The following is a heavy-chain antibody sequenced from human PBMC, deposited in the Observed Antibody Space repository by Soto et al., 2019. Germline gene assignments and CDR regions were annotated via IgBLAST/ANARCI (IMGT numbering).Heavy chain of an antibody. D-gene: IGHD3-3*01. CDR1: GYTFTSYG. J-gene: IGHJ6*02. CDR3: ARDRMDFWSGYHNYCYYGLDV. CDR2: ISAYNGNT. V-gene: IGHV1-18*01. Sequence: GASVKVSCKASGYTFTSYGISWVRQGPGQGVEWMGWISAYNGNTNYAQKLQGRVTMTTDTSTSTAYMELRSLRSDDTAVYYCARDRMDFWSGYHNYCYYGLDVWGQGTTVTVSS.